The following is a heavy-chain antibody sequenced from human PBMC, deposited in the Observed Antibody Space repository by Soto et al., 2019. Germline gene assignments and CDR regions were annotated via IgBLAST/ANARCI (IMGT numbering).Heavy chain of an antibody. V-gene: IGHV1-18*01. CDR1: GYTFTSHG. Sequence: QVQLVQSGAEVKKPGASVKVSCKASGYTFTSHGISWVRQAPGPGLEWMGWISGHNGDTKYAQAFQGRVALTTDTSTSTAYMELRSLTSDDTAVYYCARDPVDCSSSSCSEDYWGQGTLVTVSS. D-gene: IGHD2-2*01. CDR2: ISGHNGDT. J-gene: IGHJ4*02. CDR3: ARDPVDCSSSSCSEDY.